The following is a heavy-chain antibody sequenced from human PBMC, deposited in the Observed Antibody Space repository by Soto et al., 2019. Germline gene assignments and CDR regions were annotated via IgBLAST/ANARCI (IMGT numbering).Heavy chain of an antibody. J-gene: IGHJ4*02. D-gene: IGHD3-16*01. V-gene: IGHV3-23*04. Sequence: EVQLVDSGGGLVQPGGSLRLSCAASGFTFSNYAMTWVRQGPGKGLEWVSGISGSGGRSYYADSVKGRFTISRDNSKSTLYLQMNSPRAEDTAVYYCAKAYFVWSSEQPYYFDYWGQGTLVTVSS. CDR1: GFTFSNYA. CDR2: ISGSGGRS. CDR3: AKAYFVWSSEQPYYFDY.